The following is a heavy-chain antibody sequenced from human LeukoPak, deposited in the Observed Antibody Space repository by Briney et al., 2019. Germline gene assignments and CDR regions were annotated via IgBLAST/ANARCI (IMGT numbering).Heavy chain of an antibody. CDR1: GGSLSGYD. V-gene: IGHV4-34*01. CDR2: INESGST. Sequence: SETLSLTCVVYGGSLSGYDWSWIRQPPGKGLEWIGEINESGSTTYKSSLKSRVTISIDTSRSQFSLKLNSVTAADTAVYCCARGPYLRGHFWFDPWGQGTLVTVSS. CDR3: ARGPYLRGHFWFDP. D-gene: IGHD3-3*02. J-gene: IGHJ5*02.